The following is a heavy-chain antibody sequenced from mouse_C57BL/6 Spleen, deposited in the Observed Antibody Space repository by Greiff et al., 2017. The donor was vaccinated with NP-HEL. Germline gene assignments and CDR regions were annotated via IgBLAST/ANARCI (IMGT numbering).Heavy chain of an antibody. CDR2: IYPGDGDT. D-gene: IGHD2-3*01. J-gene: IGHJ3*01. CDR3: ARNDYYSAWFAY. V-gene: IGHV1-80*01. CDR1: GYAFSSYW. Sequence: QVQLKQSGAELVKPGASVKISCKASGYAFSSYWMNWVKQRPGKGLEWIGQIYPGDGDTNYNGKFKGKATLTADKSSSTAYMQLSSLTSEDSAVYFCARNDYYSAWFAYWGQGTLVTVSA.